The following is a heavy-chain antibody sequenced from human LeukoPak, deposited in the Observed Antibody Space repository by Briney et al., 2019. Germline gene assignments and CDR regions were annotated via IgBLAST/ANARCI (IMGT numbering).Heavy chain of an antibody. CDR3: TREWSSSWFHYYMDV. CDR2: IRSKAYGGTT. J-gene: IGHJ6*03. CDR1: GFTFGDYA. V-gene: IGHV3-49*04. Sequence: GGSLILSCTASGFTFGDYAMSWVRQAPGKGLEWVGFIRSKAYGGTTEYAASVKGRFTISRDDSKSIAYLQMNSLKTEDTAVYYCTREWSSSWFHYYMDVWGKGTTVTISS. D-gene: IGHD6-13*01.